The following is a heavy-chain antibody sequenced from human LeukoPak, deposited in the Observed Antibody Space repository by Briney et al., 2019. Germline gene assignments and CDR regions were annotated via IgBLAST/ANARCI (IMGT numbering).Heavy chain of an antibody. Sequence: ASVKVSCKASGYTFTAYYLHWVRQAPGQGLEWMGWINPKSGGTNYAQKFQGRVTITADKSTSTAYMELSSLRSEDTAVYYCARGWGTTRFDYWGQGTLVTVSS. J-gene: IGHJ4*02. CDR1: GYTFTAYY. CDR3: ARGWGTTRFDY. CDR2: INPKSGGT. D-gene: IGHD1/OR15-1a*01. V-gene: IGHV1-2*02.